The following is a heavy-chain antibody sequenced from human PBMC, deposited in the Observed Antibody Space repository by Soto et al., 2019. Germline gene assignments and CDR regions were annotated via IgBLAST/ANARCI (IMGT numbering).Heavy chain of an antibody. CDR1: GFTFSRYW. J-gene: IGHJ3*01. D-gene: IGHD1-26*01. V-gene: IGHV3-74*01. Sequence: EMQLVESGGGLVQPGGSLRLSCAASGFTFSRYWMHWVRQAPGKGRVWVSRLNTDGKDTRYADYLKARFTITRDNAKNTLYLQMNSLRAEDTAVYYCARRLGLKGEAFDFWGQGTMVTVSS. CDR2: LNTDGKDT. CDR3: ARRLGLKGEAFDF.